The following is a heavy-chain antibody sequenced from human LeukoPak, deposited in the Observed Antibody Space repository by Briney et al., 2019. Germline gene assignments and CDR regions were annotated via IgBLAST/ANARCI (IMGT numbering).Heavy chain of an antibody. CDR3: ARSTTRYSSSSRGY. J-gene: IGHJ4*02. CDR1: GYTFTGYY. CDR2: INPNSGGT. Sequence: ASVKVSCKASGYTFTGYYMHWVRQAPGQGLEWMGWINPNSGGTNYAQKFQGRVTMTRDTSISTAYMELSSLRSEDTAVYYCARSTTRYSSSSRGYWGQGTLVTVSS. V-gene: IGHV1-2*02. D-gene: IGHD6-13*01.